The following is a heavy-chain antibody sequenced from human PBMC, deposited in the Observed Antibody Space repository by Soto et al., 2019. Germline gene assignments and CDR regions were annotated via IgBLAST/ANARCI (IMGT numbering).Heavy chain of an antibody. V-gene: IGHV3-9*01. CDR1: GFTFDDYA. J-gene: IGHJ3*02. CDR2: ITWNSRSI. CDR3: AKEAYCGGDWYDAFDI. Sequence: EVQLVESGGGLVQPGRSLRLSCAASGFTFDDYAMHWVRQSPGKGLEWVSGITWNSRSIGYEDSVKGRFTISRGNAKKCLYLQMNSMRAEDTTMYYCAKEAYCGGDWYDAFDIWGQGTMVSVSS. D-gene: IGHD2-21*01.